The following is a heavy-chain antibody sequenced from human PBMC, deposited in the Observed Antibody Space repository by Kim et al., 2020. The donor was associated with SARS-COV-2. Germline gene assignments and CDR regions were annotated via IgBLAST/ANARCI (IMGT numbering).Heavy chain of an antibody. CDR3: ARAPDHFDY. J-gene: IGHJ4*02. CDR2: GST. Sequence: GSTSYAQKFQGRVTMTSDTSTSTVYMELSSLRSEDTAVYYCARAPDHFDYWGQGTLVTVSS. V-gene: IGHV1-46*01.